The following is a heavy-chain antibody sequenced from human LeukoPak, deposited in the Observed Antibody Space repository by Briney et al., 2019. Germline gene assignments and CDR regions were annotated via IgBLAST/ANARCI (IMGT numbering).Heavy chain of an antibody. Sequence: GESLKISCKGSGYSFTSYWIGWVRQMPGKGLEWMGIIYPGDSDTRYSPSFQGQVTISADKSISTAYLQWSSLKASDTAMYYCARGEDRMITFGGAIYYFDYWGQGTLVTVSS. D-gene: IGHD3-16*01. CDR2: IYPGDSDT. J-gene: IGHJ4*02. CDR3: ARGEDRMITFGGAIYYFDY. V-gene: IGHV5-51*01. CDR1: GYSFTSYW.